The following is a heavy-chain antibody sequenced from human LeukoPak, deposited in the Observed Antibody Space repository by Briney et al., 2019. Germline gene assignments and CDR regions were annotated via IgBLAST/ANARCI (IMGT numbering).Heavy chain of an antibody. D-gene: IGHD2-8*01. CDR1: GDSISDYY. J-gene: IGHJ4*02. Sequence: SETLSLTCPVSGDSISDYYWSWIRHPPGKGLEWIGHVDYTGTTNYSPSLKSRVTISVHTSNNQFSLKLNSMTAGDTAVYYCARGVWSLYSGVSIASWGQATLVTVSS. V-gene: IGHV4-59*01. CDR3: ARGVWSLYSGVSIAS. CDR2: VDYTGTT.